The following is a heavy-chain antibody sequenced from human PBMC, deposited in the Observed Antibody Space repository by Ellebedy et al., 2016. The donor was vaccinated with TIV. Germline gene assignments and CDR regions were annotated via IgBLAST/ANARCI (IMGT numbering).Heavy chain of an antibody. D-gene: IGHD3-3*01. J-gene: IGHJ4*02. Sequence: GESLKISXAASGFTFSRHWMHWVRQAPGKGLVWVSRINSDGSTINYADSVKGRFTISRDNVKNTLFLQMDGLRDEDTAVYYCARDTGRFVEWYYFDYWGQGTLVTVSS. V-gene: IGHV3-74*01. CDR2: INSDGSTI. CDR3: ARDTGRFVEWYYFDY. CDR1: GFTFSRHW.